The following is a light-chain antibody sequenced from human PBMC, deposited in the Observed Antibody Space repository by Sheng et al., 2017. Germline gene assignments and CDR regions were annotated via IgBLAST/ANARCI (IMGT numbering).Light chain of an antibody. V-gene: IGKV1-39*01. CDR1: QSISSY. CDR2: AAS. Sequence: DIQMTQSPSSLSASVGDRVTITCRASQSISSYLNWYQQKPGKAPKVLVYAASSLQSGVPSRFSGSGSGTYFTLTISRLQPEDIATYFCLHDYGPPYGFGQGTKLGI. J-gene: IGKJ2*03. CDR3: LHDYGPPYG.